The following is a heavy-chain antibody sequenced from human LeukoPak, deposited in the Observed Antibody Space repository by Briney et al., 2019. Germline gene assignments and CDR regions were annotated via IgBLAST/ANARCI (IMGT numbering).Heavy chain of an antibody. V-gene: IGHV4-59*01. CDR3: ARGPRFIPYCYYYMDV. CDR1: GGSISSYY. CDR2: IYYSGST. Sequence: SETLSLTCTVSGGSISSYYWSWIRQPPGKGLEWIGYIYYSGSTNYNPSLKSRVTISVDTSKNQFSLKLSSVTAADTAVYYCARGPRFIPYCYYYMDVWGKGTTVTVSS. D-gene: IGHD3-16*02. J-gene: IGHJ6*03.